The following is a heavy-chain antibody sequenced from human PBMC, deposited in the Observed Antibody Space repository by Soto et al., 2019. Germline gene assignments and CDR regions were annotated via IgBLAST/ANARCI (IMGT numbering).Heavy chain of an antibody. V-gene: IGHV3-74*03. D-gene: IGHD1-1*01. CDR2: ISSDGSST. Sequence: EVQLVESGGGLVQPGGSLRLSCAVSGFTFSGSWMHWVRQAPGKGLVWVSRISSDGSSTTYADSVKGRFTISRDNAKNMLYLQMNSLRAEDTAVYYCATAGTGTFTYWGQGTLATVSS. J-gene: IGHJ4*02. CDR3: ATAGTGTFTY. CDR1: GFTFSGSW.